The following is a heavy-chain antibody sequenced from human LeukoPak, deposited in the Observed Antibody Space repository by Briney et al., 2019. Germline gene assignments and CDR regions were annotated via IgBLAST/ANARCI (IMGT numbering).Heavy chain of an antibody. Sequence: KPSETLSLTCTVSGGSISSYYWSWIRQPPGKGLEWIGYIYYSGSTNYNPSLKSRVTISVDTSKNQFSLKLSSVTAEDTAVYYCARAAIAVGPTGVDYWGQGTLVTVSS. D-gene: IGHD6-19*01. CDR3: ARAAIAVGPTGVDY. CDR1: GGSISSYY. CDR2: IYYSGST. V-gene: IGHV4-59*01. J-gene: IGHJ4*02.